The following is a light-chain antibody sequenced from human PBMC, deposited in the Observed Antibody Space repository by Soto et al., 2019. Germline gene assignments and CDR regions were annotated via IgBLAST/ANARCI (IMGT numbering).Light chain of an antibody. V-gene: IGKV3-15*01. J-gene: IGKJ1*01. CDR2: GAY. CDR3: QKYNNGPPWT. CDR1: QSVSSGH. Sequence: DIVLTQSPGTLSLSPGERASLSCRASQSVSSGHLAWYQQKPGQAPRLLIYGAYARATGIPARFSGSGSGTEFTLTSSSLQSEDLAGDYCQKYNNGPPWTCG.